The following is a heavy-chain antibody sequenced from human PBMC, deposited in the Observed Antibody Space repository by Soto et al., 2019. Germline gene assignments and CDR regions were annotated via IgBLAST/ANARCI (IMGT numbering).Heavy chain of an antibody. CDR2: ISYDGSNK. D-gene: IGHD6-19*01. J-gene: IGHJ2*01. CDR1: GFTFSSYA. V-gene: IGHV3-30-3*01. CDR3: ARDQSGGPQWLVIISWYFDL. Sequence: QVQLVESGGGVVQPGRSLRLSCAASGFTFSSYAMHWVRQAPGKGLEWVAVISYDGSNKYYADSVKGRFTISRDNSKNTLYLQMNSLRAEDTAVYYCARDQSGGPQWLVIISWYFDLWGRGTLVTGSS.